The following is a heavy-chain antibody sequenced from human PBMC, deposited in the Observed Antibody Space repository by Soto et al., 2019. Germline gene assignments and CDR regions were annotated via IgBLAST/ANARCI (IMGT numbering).Heavy chain of an antibody. Sequence: EVHLVESGGGLVQPGGSLRLSCAASGFTVSSKYMSWVRQAPGKGLEWVSLIQSGGPTYYADSVKGRFTISRDTSENTLHLQMDSLRAEDTAVYYCARDDVLCDGGRCYGVPLDVWGNGTTVTVSS. CDR2: IQSGGPT. V-gene: IGHV3-66*01. CDR1: GFTVSSKY. D-gene: IGHD2-15*01. CDR3: ARDDVLCDGGRCYGVPLDV. J-gene: IGHJ6*04.